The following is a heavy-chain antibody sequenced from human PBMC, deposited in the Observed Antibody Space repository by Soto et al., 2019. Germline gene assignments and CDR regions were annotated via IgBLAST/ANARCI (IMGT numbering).Heavy chain of an antibody. CDR3: AHSKGDGDYYGMDV. D-gene: IGHD4-17*01. CDR2: IYWDDDK. Sequence: QITLKESGPTLVKPTQTLTLTCTFSGFSLSTSGVGVGWIRQPPGKALEWLALIYWDDDKRYSPSLKSRLTITKDNSKNQVVLTMTNMDPVDTATYYCAHSKGDGDYYGMDVWGQGTTVTVSS. J-gene: IGHJ6*02. CDR1: GFSLSTSGVG. V-gene: IGHV2-5*02.